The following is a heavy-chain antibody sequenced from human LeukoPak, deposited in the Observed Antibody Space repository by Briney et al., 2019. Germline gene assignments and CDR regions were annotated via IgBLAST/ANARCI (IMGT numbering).Heavy chain of an antibody. CDR1: GYTFTVYY. D-gene: IGHD6-13*01. CDR2: INPNSGGT. J-gene: IGHJ4*02. Sequence: ASVKVSCKASGYTFTVYYIHWVRQAPGQGLEWMGWINPNSGGTNYAQKFQGRVTMTRDTSISTAYMELSRLRSDDTAVYYCARGPMYSSSRLIDYWGQGTLVTVSS. V-gene: IGHV1-2*02. CDR3: ARGPMYSSSRLIDY.